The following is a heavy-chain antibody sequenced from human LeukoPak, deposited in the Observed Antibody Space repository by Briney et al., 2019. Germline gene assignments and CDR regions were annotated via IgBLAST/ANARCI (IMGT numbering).Heavy chain of an antibody. Sequence: GGSLRLSCAASGFTFSLYWMNWVRQAPGKGLEWVASIKQNGSEKYYVDSVKGRFTISRDNAKNSLYLQMNSLRAEDTAVYYCARVTQYDILTGYYDYWGQGTLVTVSS. CDR3: ARVTQYDILTGYYDY. J-gene: IGHJ4*02. CDR1: GFTFSLYW. D-gene: IGHD3-9*01. CDR2: IKQNGSEK. V-gene: IGHV3-7*01.